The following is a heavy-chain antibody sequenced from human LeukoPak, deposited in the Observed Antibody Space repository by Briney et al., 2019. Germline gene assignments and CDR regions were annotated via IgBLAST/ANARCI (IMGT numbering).Heavy chain of an antibody. J-gene: IGHJ4*02. D-gene: IGHD2-2*01. V-gene: IGHV3-30*18. CDR3: AKTLGDCSSTSCYGNNANYFDY. CDR2: ISYDGSNK. Sequence: PGGSLRLSCAASGFTFSSYAMHWVRQAPGKGLEWVAVISYDGSNKYYADSVKGRFTISRDNSKNTLYLQMNSLRAEDTAVYYCAKTLGDCSSTSCYGNNANYFDYWGQGTLVTVSS. CDR1: GFTFSSYA.